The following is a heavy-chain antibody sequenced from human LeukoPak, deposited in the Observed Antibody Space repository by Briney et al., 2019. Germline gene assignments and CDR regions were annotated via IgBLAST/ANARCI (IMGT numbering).Heavy chain of an antibody. Sequence: SETLSLTCTVSGGSISSYYWSWIRQPAGKGLEWIGRIYTSGSTNYNPSLKSRVTMSVDTSKNQFSLKLSSVTAADTAVYYCERDWGRGPPDWFDPWGQGTLVTVSS. J-gene: IGHJ5*02. V-gene: IGHV4-4*07. CDR3: ERDWGRGPPDWFDP. CDR1: GGSISSYY. D-gene: IGHD3-16*01. CDR2: IYTSGST.